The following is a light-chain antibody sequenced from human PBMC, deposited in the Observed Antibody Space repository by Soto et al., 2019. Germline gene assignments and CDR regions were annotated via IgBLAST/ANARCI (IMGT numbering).Light chain of an antibody. V-gene: IGLV1-47*01. CDR1: SSNIGSNY. CDR2: RDT. J-gene: IGLJ3*02. Sequence: QSVLTQPPSASGTPGQRVTISCSGSSSNIGSNYVYWFRQLPGAAPKLLIYRDTQRPSGVPDRFSGSKSGTSASLAISGLRSGDEADYHCAAWDDSLSGPVFSGGTKVTVL. CDR3: AAWDDSLSGPV.